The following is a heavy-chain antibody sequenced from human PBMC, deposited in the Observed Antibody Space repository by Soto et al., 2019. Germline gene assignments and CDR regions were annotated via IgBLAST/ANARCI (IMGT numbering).Heavy chain of an antibody. Sequence: QVQLQESGPGLVKPSGTLSLTCSVSGGSINSNNWWAWVRQPPGKGLEWIGEIYYSGSTNYNPSLEGRVTISVDKSKNQFSLKLNFVTAADTAVYYCARGDGSGSYSWYFDLWGRGTVVNVYS. D-gene: IGHD3-10*01. CDR1: GGSINSNNW. V-gene: IGHV4-4*02. J-gene: IGHJ2*01. CDR3: ARGDGSGSYSWYFDL. CDR2: IYYSGST.